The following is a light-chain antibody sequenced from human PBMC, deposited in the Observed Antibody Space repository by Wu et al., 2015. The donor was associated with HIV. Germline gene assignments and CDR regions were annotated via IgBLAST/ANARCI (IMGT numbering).Light chain of an antibody. CDR1: QNINNH. CDR3: QLVYYLFFVLR. J-gene: IGKJ2*03. CDR2: GAS. V-gene: IGKV3-15*01. Sequence: EIVMTQSPITLSVSPGERATLTCRASQNINNHLAWYQQKPGQSPRLLIYGASNRASGIPARFSASGSGTEFTLTITGLQPDDSATYFCQLVYYLFFVLRFGRGDQGGDQT.